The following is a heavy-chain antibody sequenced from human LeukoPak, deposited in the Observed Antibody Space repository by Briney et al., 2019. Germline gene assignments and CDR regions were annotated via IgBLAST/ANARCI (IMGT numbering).Heavy chain of an antibody. D-gene: IGHD2-15*01. V-gene: IGHV1-3*03. J-gene: IGHJ4*02. CDR1: GYTFTSYA. CDR2: INAGNGNT. CDR3: ARSPLYCSGGSCWILDY. Sequence: GASVKVSCKASGYTFTSYAMHWVRQAPGQRLEWMGWINAGNGNTKYSQEFQGRVTITRDTSASTAYMELSSLRSEDMAVYYCARSPLYCSGGSCWILDYWGQGTLVTVSS.